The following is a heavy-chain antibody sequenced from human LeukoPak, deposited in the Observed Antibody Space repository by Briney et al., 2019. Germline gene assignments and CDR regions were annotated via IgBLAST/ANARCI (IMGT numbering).Heavy chain of an antibody. J-gene: IGHJ4*02. D-gene: IGHD6-13*01. Sequence: GGSLRLSCATSGFTVSSNYMSWVRQAPGKGLEYVSAISSNGGSTYYANSVKGRFTVSRDNSKNTLYLQMGSLRAEDMAVYYCAREKQQLVRGGFDYWGQGTLVTVSS. CDR2: ISSNGGST. CDR1: GFTVSSNY. V-gene: IGHV3-64*01. CDR3: AREKQQLVRGGFDY.